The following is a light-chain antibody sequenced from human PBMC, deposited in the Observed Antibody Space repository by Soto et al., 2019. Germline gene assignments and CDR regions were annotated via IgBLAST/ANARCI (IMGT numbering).Light chain of an antibody. CDR2: GAS. J-gene: IGKJ1*01. V-gene: IGKV1-39*01. CDR3: QQSHSTPPRT. CDR1: QSISSY. Sequence: DILMTQSPSSLSASVGDRVTITCRASQSISSYLNWYQQKPGQAPKLLIYGASRLQSGVPPRFSGSRSGTDFTLPISSLQPEDFATYFHQQSHSTPPRTFGQGTKVQIK.